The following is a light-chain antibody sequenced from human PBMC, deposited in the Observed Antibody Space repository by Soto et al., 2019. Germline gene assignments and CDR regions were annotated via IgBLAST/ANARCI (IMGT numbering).Light chain of an antibody. CDR3: QQYHSYPYT. J-gene: IGKJ2*01. V-gene: IGKV1-17*01. Sequence: DIQMTQSPSSLSASVGDRVTITCRASQNIRNYLNWYQQKPGKAPKVQIYEASTLESGVPSRFSGSGSGTEFTLTITSLQSDDFATYYCQQYHSYPYTFGQGTKLEIK. CDR1: QNIRNY. CDR2: EAS.